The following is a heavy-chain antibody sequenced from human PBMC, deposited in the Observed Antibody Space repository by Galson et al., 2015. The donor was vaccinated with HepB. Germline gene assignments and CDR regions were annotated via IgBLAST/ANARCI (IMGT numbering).Heavy chain of an antibody. D-gene: IGHD3-16*01. CDR3: ARTFTVFWGSYAFDV. V-gene: IGHV1-2*06. CDR1: GYTFTSYY. J-gene: IGHJ3*01. Sequence: SVKVSCKASGYTFTSYYIHWVRQAPGQGLEWVGRISPNTGRTNYAQEFQDRVTMTRDTSIDTVFIDLSRLRSDDTAVYYCARTFTVFWGSYAFDVWGQGTVVTVSS. CDR2: ISPNTGRT.